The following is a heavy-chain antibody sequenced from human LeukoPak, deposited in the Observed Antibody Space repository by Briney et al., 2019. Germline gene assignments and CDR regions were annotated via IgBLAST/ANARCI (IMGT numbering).Heavy chain of an antibody. V-gene: IGHV3-30*04. J-gene: IGHJ4*02. Sequence: GGSLRLSCAASGFTFSSYAMHWVRQAPGKGLEWVAVISYDGSNKYYADSVKGRFTISRDNSKNTLYLQMNSLRAEDTAVYYCAKDTVGATNYFDYWGQGTLVTVSS. CDR2: ISYDGSNK. D-gene: IGHD1-26*01. CDR3: AKDTVGATNYFDY. CDR1: GFTFSSYA.